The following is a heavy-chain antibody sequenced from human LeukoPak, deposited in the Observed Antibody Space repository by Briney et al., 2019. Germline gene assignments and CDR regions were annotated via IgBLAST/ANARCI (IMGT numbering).Heavy chain of an antibody. J-gene: IGHJ4*02. Sequence: SETLSLTCAVYGGSFSGYYWSWIRQPPGKGLEWIGEINHSGSTNYNPSLKSRVTISVDTSKNQFSLRLSSVTAADTAVYYCARRLRERGPIDYWGQGTLVTVSS. D-gene: IGHD3-16*01. V-gene: IGHV4-34*01. CDR2: INHSGST. CDR3: ARRLRERGPIDY. CDR1: GGSFSGYY.